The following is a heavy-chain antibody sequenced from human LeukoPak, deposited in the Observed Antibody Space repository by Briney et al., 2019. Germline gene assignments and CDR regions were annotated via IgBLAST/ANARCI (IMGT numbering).Heavy chain of an antibody. CDR2: IYYSGST. Sequence: PSETLFLTCTVSGGSISSYYWSWIRQPPGKGLEWIGYIYYSGSTDYNPSLKSRVTISVDTSKNQFSLKLSSVTAADTAVYYCARAVRSGYYPIFDYWGQGTLVTVSS. CDR3: ARAVRSGYYPIFDY. CDR1: GGSISSYY. J-gene: IGHJ4*02. V-gene: IGHV4-59*01. D-gene: IGHD3-3*01.